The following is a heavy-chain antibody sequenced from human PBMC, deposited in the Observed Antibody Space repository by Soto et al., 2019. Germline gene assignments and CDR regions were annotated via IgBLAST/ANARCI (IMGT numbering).Heavy chain of an antibody. CDR3: VKDYIHGRSPDY. D-gene: IGHD2-15*01. CDR2: STYTGDTP. V-gene: IGHV3-64D*06. CDR1: GFAFRGST. Sequence: GWSLRLSCLASGFAFRGSTMHLVRQAPGRGLEQLGTSTYTGDTPYYADSVKGRFTISRDNSQSTLYLQMSRLRPEDTGVYCCVKDYIHGRSPDYWGKGTLVTVSS. J-gene: IGHJ4*02.